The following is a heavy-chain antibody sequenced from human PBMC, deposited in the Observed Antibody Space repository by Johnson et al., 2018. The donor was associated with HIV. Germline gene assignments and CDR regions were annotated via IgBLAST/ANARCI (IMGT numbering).Heavy chain of an antibody. CDR3: AMGFVVAPLDAVDI. D-gene: IGHD2-2*01. CDR1: GSTLSSYG. Sequence: VQLVESGGGVVQPGRSLRLSCAASGSTLSSYGMHWVRQAPGKGLEWVAVISYDGSNKYYADSVKGRFTISRDNSKNTLYLQMNSLRAEDAAVYYCAMGFVVAPLDAVDIWGQGTMVTVSS. V-gene: IGHV3-30*03. J-gene: IGHJ3*02. CDR2: ISYDGSNK.